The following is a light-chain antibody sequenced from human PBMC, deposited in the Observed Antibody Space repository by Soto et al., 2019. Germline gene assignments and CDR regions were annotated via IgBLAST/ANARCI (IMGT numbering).Light chain of an antibody. V-gene: IGLV4-60*03. CDR3: ETWDSNTRV. CDR1: SGHSSYI. J-gene: IGLJ1*01. Sequence: QLVLTQSSSASASLGSSVKLTCTLSSGHSSYIIAWHQQQPGKAPRYLMKLEGSGSYNKGSGVPDRFSGSSSGADRYLTISNLQSEDEADYYRETWDSNTRVFGTGTKVTVL. CDR2: LEGSGSY.